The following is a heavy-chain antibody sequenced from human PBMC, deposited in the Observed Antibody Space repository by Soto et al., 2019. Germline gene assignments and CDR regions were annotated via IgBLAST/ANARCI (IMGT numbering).Heavy chain of an antibody. V-gene: IGHV1-18*01. D-gene: IGHD3-10*01. Sequence: ASVKVSCKASGYTFTSYGISWVRQAPGQGLEWMGWISAYNGNTNYAQKLQGRVTMTTDTSTSTAYMELRSLRSDDTAVYYCARFRVRGVMTVGLFLGRLDAFDIWGQGTMVTVSS. CDR3: ARFRVRGVMTVGLFLGRLDAFDI. CDR2: ISAYNGNT. J-gene: IGHJ3*02. CDR1: GYTFTSYG.